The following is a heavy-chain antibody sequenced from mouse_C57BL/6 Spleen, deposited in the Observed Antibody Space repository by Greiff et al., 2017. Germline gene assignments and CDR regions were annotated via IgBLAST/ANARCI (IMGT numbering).Heavy chain of an antibody. J-gene: IGHJ1*03. V-gene: IGHV1-82*01. CDR2: IYPGDGDT. CDR1: GYAFSSSW. Sequence: QVQLQQSGPELVKPGASVKISCKASGYAFSSSWMNWVKQRPGKGLEWIGRIYPGDGDTNYNGKFKGTATLTADKSSSTGYMQLRSMTSEDSEVYFCGRGETVVRYFDVWGTGTTVTVSS. CDR3: GRGETVVRYFDV. D-gene: IGHD1-1*01.